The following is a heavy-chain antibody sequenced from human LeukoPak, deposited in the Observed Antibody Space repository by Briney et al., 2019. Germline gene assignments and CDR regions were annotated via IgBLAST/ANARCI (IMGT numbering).Heavy chain of an antibody. D-gene: IGHD6-6*01. CDR3: ARTAARRFDY. CDR1: GYTFTSYY. V-gene: IGHV1-46*01. J-gene: IGHJ4*02. CDR2: INPTGGST. Sequence: AASVKVSCKASGYTFTSYYMHWVRQAPGQGLEWMGIINPTGGSTTYAQKFQGRVTMTRDTCTSTVYMELSSLRSDDTAVYYCARTAARRFDYWGQGTLVTVSS.